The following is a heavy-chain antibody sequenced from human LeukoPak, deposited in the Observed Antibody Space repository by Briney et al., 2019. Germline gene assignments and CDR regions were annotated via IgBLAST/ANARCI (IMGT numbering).Heavy chain of an antibody. D-gene: IGHD4-11*01. V-gene: IGHV1-18*01. J-gene: IGHJ6*02. CDR3: ARDSTVTTWGYGMDV. Sequence: ASVKVSCKASGYTFTSYGISWVRQAPGQGLEWMGWISAYNGNTNYAQKLQGRVTMTTDTSTSTAYMELSSLRSEDTAVYYCARDSTVTTWGYGMDVWGQGTTVTVSS. CDR1: GYTFTSYG. CDR2: ISAYNGNT.